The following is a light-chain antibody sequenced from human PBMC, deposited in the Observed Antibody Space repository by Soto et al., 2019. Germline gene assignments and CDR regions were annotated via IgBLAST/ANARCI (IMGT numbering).Light chain of an antibody. CDR2: GAS. V-gene: IGKV3-20*01. CDR3: QQYGRTPIT. CDR1: QSVSSN. Sequence: EIVLTQSPGTLSLSLGERATLSCRASQSVSSNLAWYQQKPGQGPRLFIYGASSRATGIPDRFSGSGSGTDFTLIISRLEPEDFAVYYCQQYGRTPITFGQGTRLEIK. J-gene: IGKJ5*01.